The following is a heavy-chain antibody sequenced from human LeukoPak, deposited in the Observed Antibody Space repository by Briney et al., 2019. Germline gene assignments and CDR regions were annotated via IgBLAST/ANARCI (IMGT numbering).Heavy chain of an antibody. D-gene: IGHD6-25*01. CDR2: IRYSGTT. J-gene: IGHJ5*02. CDR3: ARRRSDLNWYDP. V-gene: IGHV4-39*07. CDR1: SDSFSSNDYY. Sequence: SETLSLTCTVSSDSFSSNDYYWAWIRQPPGKGLECLGGIRYSGTTYFNPSLKSRVIISMDTCKRQISLNLISVTAADTAIYYCARRRSDLNWYDPWGQGTLVTVSS.